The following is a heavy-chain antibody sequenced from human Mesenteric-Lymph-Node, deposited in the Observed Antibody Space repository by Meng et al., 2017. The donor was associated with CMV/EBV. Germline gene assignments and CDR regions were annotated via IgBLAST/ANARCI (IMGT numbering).Heavy chain of an antibody. CDR1: GFTFSDYY. Sequence: GESLKISCAASGFTFSDYYMSWIRQAPGKGLEWVSYISSSGSTIYYADSVKGRFTISRDNAKNSLYLQMNSLRAEDTALYYCARVAVATTASPSPLGSFAFDIWGQGTMVTVSS. D-gene: IGHD5-12*01. J-gene: IGHJ3*02. CDR2: ISSSGSTI. V-gene: IGHV3-11*01. CDR3: ARVAVATTASPSPLGSFAFDI.